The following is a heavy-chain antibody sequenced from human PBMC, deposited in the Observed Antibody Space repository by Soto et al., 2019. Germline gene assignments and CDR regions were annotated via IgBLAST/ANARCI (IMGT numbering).Heavy chain of an antibody. D-gene: IGHD2-2*01. CDR1: GGTFSSYA. CDR2: IIPIFGTA. J-gene: IGHJ4*02. V-gene: IGHV1-69*06. CDR3: ARLPSPYCISTSCPLIFDY. Sequence: QVQLVQSGAEVKKPGSSVKVSCKASGGTFSSYAISWVRQAPGQGLEWMGGIIPIFGTANYAQKFQGRVTITADKSTSTAYMELSSLRSEDTAVYYCARLPSPYCISTSCPLIFDYWGQGTLVTVSS.